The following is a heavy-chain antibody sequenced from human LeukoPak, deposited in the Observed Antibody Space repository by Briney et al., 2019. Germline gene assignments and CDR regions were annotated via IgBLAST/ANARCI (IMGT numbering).Heavy chain of an antibody. V-gene: IGHV3-23*01. Sequence: GGSLRLSCAASGFTLSSYAMSWVRQAPGKGLEWVSAISGSGSSTYSADSVKGRFTVSRDNSKNALYLQMNSLRAEDTAVYYCAKEPENWGMDVWGQGTTVTVSS. CDR1: GFTLSSYA. CDR2: ISGSGSST. CDR3: AKEPENWGMDV. J-gene: IGHJ6*02.